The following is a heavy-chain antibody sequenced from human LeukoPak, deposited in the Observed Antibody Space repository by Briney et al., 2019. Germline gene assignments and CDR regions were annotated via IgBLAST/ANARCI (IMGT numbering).Heavy chain of an antibody. Sequence: RGSLRLSCAASGFTFSSYDMHWVRHATGKGLEWVSAIGTAGDTYYPGSVKGRFTISRENAKNSLYLQMNSLRAGDTAVYYCAREPRWFGDLYGMDVWGQGTTVTVSS. J-gene: IGHJ6*02. D-gene: IGHD3-10*01. CDR3: AREPRWFGDLYGMDV. CDR2: IGTAGDT. V-gene: IGHV3-13*04. CDR1: GFTFSSYD.